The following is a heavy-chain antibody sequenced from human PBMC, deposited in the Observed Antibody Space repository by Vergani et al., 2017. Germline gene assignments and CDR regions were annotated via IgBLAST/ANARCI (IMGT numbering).Heavy chain of an antibody. CDR1: GYTFTSYY. V-gene: IGHV1-46*01. CDR2: INPSGGST. CDR3: ARQVAVAXKWWGPYYYYGMDV. J-gene: IGHJ6*02. Sequence: QVQLVQSGAEVKKPGASEKVSCKASGYTFTSYYMHWVRQAPGQGLEWMGIINPSGGSTSYAQKFQGRVTMTRDTSTSTVYMELSSLRSEDTAVYYCARQVAVAXKWWGPYYYYGMDVWGQGTTVTVSS. D-gene: IGHD6-19*01.